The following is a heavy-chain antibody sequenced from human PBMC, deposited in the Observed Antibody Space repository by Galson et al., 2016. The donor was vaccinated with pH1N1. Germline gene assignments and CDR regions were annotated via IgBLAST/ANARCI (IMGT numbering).Heavy chain of an antibody. V-gene: IGHV4-34*01. CDR3: ARHSTSGFPGIEVADRRRPFDI. CDR2: ISHSGRS. J-gene: IGHJ3*02. Sequence: ETLSLTCALYGGSFSGHYWSWIRQSPGKGLEWIGEISHSGRSDYNPSLEGRVTVSIDTSMNQFSLNLMSVAAADTAVYYCARHSTSGFPGIEVADRRRPFDIWGPGTMVIVSS. CDR1: GGSFSGHY. D-gene: IGHD6-19*01.